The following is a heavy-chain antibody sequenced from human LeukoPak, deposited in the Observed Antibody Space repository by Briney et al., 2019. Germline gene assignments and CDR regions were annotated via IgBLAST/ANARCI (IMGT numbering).Heavy chain of an antibody. D-gene: IGHD5-18*01. V-gene: IGHV3-33*06. CDR2: IWYDGSNK. CDR1: AFTFSSYG. J-gene: IGHJ4*02. Sequence: GRSLRLSCAASAFTFSSYGMHWVRQAPGKGLEWVALIWYDGSNKYYADSVKGRFTISRDNSKNTLYLRMNSLRAEDTAVYYCAKTHSVKGYTYGYFDYWGQGTLVTVSS. CDR3: AKTHSVKGYTYGYFDY.